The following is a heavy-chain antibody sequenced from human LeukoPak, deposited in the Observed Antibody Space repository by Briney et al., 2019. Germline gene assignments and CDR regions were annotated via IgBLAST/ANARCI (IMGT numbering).Heavy chain of an antibody. J-gene: IGHJ4*02. CDR1: GFTFSSYW. D-gene: IGHD1-26*01. CDR3: ARDRGGSYSNFDY. CDR2: IKQDGSEK. Sequence: GGSLRLSCAASGFTFSSYWMSWVRQAPGKGLEWVANIKQDGSEKYYVDSVKGRFTISRDNAKNSLYLQMNSLRAEDTAVYYCARDRGGSYSNFDYWGQGTLVTVSS. V-gene: IGHV3-7*01.